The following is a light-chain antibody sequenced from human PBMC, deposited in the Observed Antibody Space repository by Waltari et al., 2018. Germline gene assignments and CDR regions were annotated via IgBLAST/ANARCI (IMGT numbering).Light chain of an antibody. Sequence: DLVMTQSPLSLPVTPGEPASISCRSSQSLLNSNGNNYLDWYLQMPGESPQLLIYLGSNRASGVPDRFSGSGSGTDFTLKISRVEAEDVGVYYCMQAAQTPLTFGQGTKVEIK. J-gene: IGKJ1*01. CDR2: LGS. V-gene: IGKV2-28*01. CDR1: QSLLNSNGNNY. CDR3: MQAAQTPLT.